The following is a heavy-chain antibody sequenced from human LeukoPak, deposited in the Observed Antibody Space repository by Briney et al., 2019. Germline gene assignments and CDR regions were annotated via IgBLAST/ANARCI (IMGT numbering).Heavy chain of an antibody. CDR3: ARDPSRGYSYGYADY. Sequence: PGGSLRLSCAASGFTFSSYAMSWVRQAPGKGLEWVSGVSGSGGSTYYADSVKGRFTISRDNSKNTLYLQMNSLRAEDTAVYYCARDPSRGYSYGYADYWGQGSLVIVSS. V-gene: IGHV3-23*01. D-gene: IGHD5-18*01. CDR1: GFTFSSYA. CDR2: VSGSGGST. J-gene: IGHJ4*02.